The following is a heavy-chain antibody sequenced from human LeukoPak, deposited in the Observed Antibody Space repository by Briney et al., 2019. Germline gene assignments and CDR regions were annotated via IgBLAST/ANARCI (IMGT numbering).Heavy chain of an antibody. V-gene: IGHV3-7*01. J-gene: IGHJ4*02. Sequence: GGSVRLLCAATGFTFSSFWMSWLRQARGKGGEGVANIKQGGSEKYYVDSVKGRFTISRDNAKNSLYQQMNSLRGDGTVVFYFARETLNRFIAVAGFDYWGQGTLVTVSS. CDR3: ARETLNRFIAVAGFDY. CDR2: IKQGGSEK. D-gene: IGHD6-19*01. CDR1: GFTFSSFW.